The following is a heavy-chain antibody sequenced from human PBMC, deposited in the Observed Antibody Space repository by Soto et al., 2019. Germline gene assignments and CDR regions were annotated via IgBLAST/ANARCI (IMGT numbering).Heavy chain of an antibody. J-gene: IGHJ4*02. CDR1: GITVTNAW. Sequence: RGSLRLSCAACGITVTNAWMSWVRQAPGKGLEWVGRIKSKADGGTIDYPAPVKGRFTISRDDSKNTLYLQMNSLNTDDTGVYYCTTDWTPDYWGQGTLVTVSS. D-gene: IGHD3-3*01. CDR2: IKSKADGGTI. V-gene: IGHV3-15*01. CDR3: TTDWTPDY.